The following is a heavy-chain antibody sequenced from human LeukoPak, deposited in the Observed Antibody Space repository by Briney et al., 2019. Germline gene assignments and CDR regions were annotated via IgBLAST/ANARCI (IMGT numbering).Heavy chain of an antibody. V-gene: IGHV1-69*01. D-gene: IGHD2-15*01. Sequence: SVKVSCKASVGTFSSYAISWVRQAPGQGLEWMGGIIPIFGTANYAQKFQGRVTITADESTSTAYMVLSSLRSEDTAVYYCVRGALSRIGDFDLWGRGTLVTVSS. CDR2: IIPIFGTA. J-gene: IGHJ2*01. CDR3: VRGALSRIGDFDL. CDR1: VGTFSSYA.